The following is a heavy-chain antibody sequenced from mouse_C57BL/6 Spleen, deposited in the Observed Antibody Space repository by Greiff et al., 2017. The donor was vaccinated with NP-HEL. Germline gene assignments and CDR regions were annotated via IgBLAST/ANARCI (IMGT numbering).Heavy chain of an antibody. J-gene: IGHJ2*01. CDR3: ASYYGNPLDY. CDR2: IYPGDGDT. CDR1: GYAFSSSW. V-gene: IGHV1-82*01. Sequence: VQLQQSGPELVKPGASVKISCKASGYAFSSSWMNWVKQRPGKGLEWIGRIYPGDGDTNYNGKFKGKATLTADKSSSTAYMQLSSLTSEDSAVYFCASYYGNPLDYWGQGTTLTVSS. D-gene: IGHD2-1*01.